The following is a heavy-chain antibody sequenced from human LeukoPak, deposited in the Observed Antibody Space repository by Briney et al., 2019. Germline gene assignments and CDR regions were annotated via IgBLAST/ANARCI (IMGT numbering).Heavy chain of an antibody. Sequence: GASVKVSCKASGYTFTSYGISWVRQAPGQGREGMGWMSAYSGNTNYAQKLQGRVTMTTDTSTSTAYMELRSLRSDDTAVYYCARDRDYYGSGSYYSKIDYWGQGTLVTVSS. J-gene: IGHJ4*02. V-gene: IGHV1-18*04. CDR3: ARDRDYYGSGSYYSKIDY. D-gene: IGHD3-10*01. CDR1: GYTFTSYG. CDR2: MSAYSGNT.